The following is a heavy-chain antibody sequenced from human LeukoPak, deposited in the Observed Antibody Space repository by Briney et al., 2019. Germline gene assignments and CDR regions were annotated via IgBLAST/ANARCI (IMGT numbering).Heavy chain of an antibody. D-gene: IGHD2-15*01. V-gene: IGHV1-2*02. Sequence: GASVKVSCKASGYTFTGYYMHWVRHAPGQGLEWMGWINPNSGGTNYAQKFQGRVTMTRDTSISTAYMELSRLRSDDTAVYYCAREQGGIVVVVAATDYWGQGTLVTVSS. J-gene: IGHJ4*02. CDR3: AREQGGIVVVVAATDY. CDR1: GYTFTGYY. CDR2: INPNSGGT.